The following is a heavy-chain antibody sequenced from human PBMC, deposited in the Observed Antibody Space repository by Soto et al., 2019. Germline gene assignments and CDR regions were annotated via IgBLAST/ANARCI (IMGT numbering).Heavy chain of an antibody. J-gene: IGHJ4*02. Sequence: SETLSLTCAVSGGSISRSNWWSWVRQPPGKWLEWIGEIYHSGSTDYHPSLKSRVTISVDKSKNQFSLKLTSLTAADTAVYYCARSITFDWLFFDNWGQGTLVTVSS. CDR3: ARSITFDWLFFDN. CDR2: IYHSGST. CDR1: GGSISRSNW. V-gene: IGHV4-4*02. D-gene: IGHD3-9*01.